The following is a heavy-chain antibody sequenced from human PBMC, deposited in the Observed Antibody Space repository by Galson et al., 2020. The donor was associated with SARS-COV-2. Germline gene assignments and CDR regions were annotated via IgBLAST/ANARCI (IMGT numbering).Heavy chain of an antibody. J-gene: IGHJ4*02. CDR1: GFTFNNYA. D-gene: IGHD3-22*01. CDR2: VSGSGSTT. Sequence: GGALKISCAASGFTFNNYAMNWLRQAPGKGLEWVSGVSGSGSTTYSAGSVKGRFTISRDNSQNTLYLQMNSLRAEDTAIYYCAKRHRDSSGFDYWGQGVRVTVSS. CDR3: AKRHRDSSGFDY. V-gene: IGHV3-23*01.